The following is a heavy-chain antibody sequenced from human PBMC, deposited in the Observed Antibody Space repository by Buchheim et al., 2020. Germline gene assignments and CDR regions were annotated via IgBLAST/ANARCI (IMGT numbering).Heavy chain of an antibody. D-gene: IGHD6-13*01. Sequence: EVQLVESGGGLVQPGGSLRLSCEASGFTFSGHWMHWVRQVPGKGLVWVSRIKGDESETSYADSVKGRFTISRDNAKKSLYLQMNSLRAEDTAVYYCARDLAAAGNYYYYYGMDVWGQGTT. V-gene: IGHV3-74*01. CDR2: IKGDESET. CDR1: GFTFSGHW. J-gene: IGHJ6*02. CDR3: ARDLAAAGNYYYYYGMDV.